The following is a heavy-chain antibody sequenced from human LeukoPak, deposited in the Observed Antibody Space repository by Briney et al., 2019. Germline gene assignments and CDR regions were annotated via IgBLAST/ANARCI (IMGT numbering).Heavy chain of an antibody. CDR3: AKLGKTENHYGSGRFSYYYYMDV. Sequence: GGSLRLSCAASGFTFSGYGMSWVRQAPGKGLEWVSAISGSGGSTYYADSVKGRFTISRDNSKNTLYLQMNILRAEDTAVYYCAKLGKTENHYGSGRFSYYYYMDVWGKGTTVTISS. D-gene: IGHD3-10*01. J-gene: IGHJ6*03. V-gene: IGHV3-23*01. CDR2: ISGSGGST. CDR1: GFTFSGYG.